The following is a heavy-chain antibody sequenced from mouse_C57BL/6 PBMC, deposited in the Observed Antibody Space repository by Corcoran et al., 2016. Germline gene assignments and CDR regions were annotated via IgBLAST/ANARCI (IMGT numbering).Heavy chain of an antibody. Sequence: EVQLQQSGPELVKPGASVKISCKASGYTFTDYYMNWVKQSHGKSLEWIGDINPNNGGTSYNQKFKGKATLTVDKSSSTAYMELRSLTSEDSAVYYCARSGYYGSSGYYYAMDYWGQGTSVTVSS. CDR1: GYTFTDYY. CDR3: ARSGYYGSSGYYYAMDY. CDR2: INPNNGGT. V-gene: IGHV1-26*01. J-gene: IGHJ4*01. D-gene: IGHD1-1*01.